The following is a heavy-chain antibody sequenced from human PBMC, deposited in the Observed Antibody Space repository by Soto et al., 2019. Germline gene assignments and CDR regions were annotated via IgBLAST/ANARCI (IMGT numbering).Heavy chain of an antibody. Sequence: SSKVSCKACGYTFTYRYLHWVRQAPGQALEWMGWITPFNGNTNYAQKFQDRVTITRDRSMSTAYMELSSLRSEDTAMYYCARSDPHAFDIWRQGTMDTVSS. J-gene: IGHJ3*02. V-gene: IGHV1-45*02. CDR1: GYTFTYRY. CDR3: ARSDPHAFDI. CDR2: ITPFNGNT.